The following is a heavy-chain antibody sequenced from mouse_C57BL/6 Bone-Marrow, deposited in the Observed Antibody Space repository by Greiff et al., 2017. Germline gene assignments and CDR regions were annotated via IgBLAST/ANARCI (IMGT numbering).Heavy chain of an antibody. J-gene: IGHJ2*01. CDR2: SRNKANDYTT. Sequence: EVMLVESGGGLVQSGRSLRLSCATSGFTFSDFYMEWVRQAPGKGLEWIAASRNKANDYTTEYSASVKGRFIVSRDTSQSILYLQMNALRAEDTAMYYCARDLLGRGFDYWGQGTTLTVSS. CDR3: ARDLLGRGFDY. V-gene: IGHV7-1*01. CDR1: GFTFSDFY. D-gene: IGHD4-1*01.